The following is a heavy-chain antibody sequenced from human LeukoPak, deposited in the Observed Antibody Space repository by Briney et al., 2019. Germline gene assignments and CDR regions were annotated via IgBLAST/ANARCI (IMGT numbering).Heavy chain of an antibody. Sequence: SETLSLTCAVYGGSFSGYYWSWTRQPPGKGLEWIGEINHSGSTNYNPSLKSRVTISVDTSKNQFSLKLSSVTAADTAVYYCARHQSRGDWGAFDIWGQGTMVTVSS. CDR2: INHSGST. CDR3: ARHQSRGDWGAFDI. J-gene: IGHJ3*02. D-gene: IGHD3-16*01. CDR1: GGSFSGYY. V-gene: IGHV4-34*01.